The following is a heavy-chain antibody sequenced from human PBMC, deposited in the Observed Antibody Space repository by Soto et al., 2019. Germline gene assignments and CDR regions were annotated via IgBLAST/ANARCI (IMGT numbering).Heavy chain of an antibody. CDR1: GYSFNTYL. V-gene: IGHV5-51*01. CDR3: ASQEDSTSSLGY. Sequence: GESLKISCKTSGYSFNTYLIGWVRQMPGKGLEWMGIIYPADFETRYSPSIQGQVTISADKSITTAYLQWSSPKASDTAMYYCASQEDSTSSLGYWGQGTQVTVSS. CDR2: IYPADFET. D-gene: IGHD6-6*01. J-gene: IGHJ4*02.